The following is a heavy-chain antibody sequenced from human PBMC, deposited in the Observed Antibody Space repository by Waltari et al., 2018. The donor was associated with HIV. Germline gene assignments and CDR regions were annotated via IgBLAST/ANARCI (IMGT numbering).Heavy chain of an antibody. CDR2: VNESGNS. J-gene: IGHJ6*02. CDR1: GGSLRRYP. Sequence: QVQLQQGGASLLKPLETLSLPCTVVGGSLRRYPSTWIRQSPGKGLGWIGEVNESGNSNYNPSHKSRVTISVDTSKRQFFLHLRSVRAADTAIYYCARGFDGFNFLYYYSGMDVWGLGTTVTVSS. D-gene: IGHD1-1*01. CDR3: ARGFDGFNFLYYYSGMDV. V-gene: IGHV4-34*02.